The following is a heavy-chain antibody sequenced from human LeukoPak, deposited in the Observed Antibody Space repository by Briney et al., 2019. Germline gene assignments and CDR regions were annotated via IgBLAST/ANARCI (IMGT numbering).Heavy chain of an antibody. CDR1: GDSISSGSYY. Sequence: NASQTLSLTCTVSGDSISSGSYYWSWIRQPAGKGLEWIGRISTSGTTNYNPSLKSRVTISVDTSKNQFSLKLSSVTAADTAVYYCARRHVEYSSSSAPYYFDYWGQGTLVTVSS. CDR3: ARRHVEYSSSSAPYYFDY. J-gene: IGHJ4*02. CDR2: ISTSGTT. V-gene: IGHV4-61*02. D-gene: IGHD6-6*01.